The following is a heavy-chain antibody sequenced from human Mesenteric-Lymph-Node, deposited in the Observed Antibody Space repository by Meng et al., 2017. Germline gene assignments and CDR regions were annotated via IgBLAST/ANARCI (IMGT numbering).Heavy chain of an antibody. Sequence: QGQLQQWGAGLSQPAETLSLTCAVYGGSFSGHYWSWIRQPPGKGLEWIGEINHSGSTNYNPSLKSRVTISVDTSKNQFSLKVSSVTAADTAVYYCARGSSDYYNWFDPWGQGTLVTASS. CDR3: ARGSSDYYNWFDP. J-gene: IGHJ5*02. D-gene: IGHD3-22*01. CDR2: INHSGST. V-gene: IGHV4-34*02. CDR1: GGSFSGHY.